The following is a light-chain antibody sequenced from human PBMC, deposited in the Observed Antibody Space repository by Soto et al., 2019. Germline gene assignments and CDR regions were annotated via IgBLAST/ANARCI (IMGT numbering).Light chain of an antibody. CDR1: QTITRW. J-gene: IGKJ1*01. V-gene: IGKV1-5*01. CDR2: DAS. CDR3: QHYGYSQWT. Sequence: IHMPQSPSTLSASVGDRVTITCRASQTITRWMAWYQQKPGKAPKLLIYDASTLESGVPSRFSGSRSGTEFTLTITRLEPEDSAVYFCQHYGYSQWTFGQGTKV.